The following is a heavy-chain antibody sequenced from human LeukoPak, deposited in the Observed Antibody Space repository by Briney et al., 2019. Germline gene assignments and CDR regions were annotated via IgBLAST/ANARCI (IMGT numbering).Heavy chain of an antibody. CDR3: ARDAPGVVQLWLLDY. Sequence: SGGSLRLSCAASGFTFSSYWMSWVRQAPGKGLEWVANIKQDGSEKYYVDSVKGRFTISRDNANNSLYLQMNSLRAEDTAVYYCARDAPGVVQLWLLDYWGQGTLVTVSS. CDR2: IKQDGSEK. V-gene: IGHV3-7*01. D-gene: IGHD5-18*01. J-gene: IGHJ4*02. CDR1: GFTFSSYW.